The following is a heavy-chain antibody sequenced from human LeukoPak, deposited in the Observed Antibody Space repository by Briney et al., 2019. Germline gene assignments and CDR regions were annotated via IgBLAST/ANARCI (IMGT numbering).Heavy chain of an antibody. CDR2: MYHTGSA. Sequence: PSETLSLTCIVSGGSISSGPYYWGWIRQPPGKGLQYLGYMYHTGSANYNPSLNGRVTMSADTSKNQFSLRLSSVTAADTAVYYCARVYYDTLTGHYSLDFWGQGNLVTVSS. V-gene: IGHV4-61*01. D-gene: IGHD3-9*01. J-gene: IGHJ4*02. CDR3: ARVYYDTLTGHYSLDF. CDR1: GGSISSGPYY.